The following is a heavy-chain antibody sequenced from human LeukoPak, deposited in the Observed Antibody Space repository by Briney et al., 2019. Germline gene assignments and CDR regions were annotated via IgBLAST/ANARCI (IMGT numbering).Heavy chain of an antibody. J-gene: IGHJ5*02. Sequence: PGGSLRLSCAASGFTFSNYALSWVRQAPGKGLEWVSAISGSGGSTYYADSVKGRFTISRDNSKNTLSLQMNSLRAEDTAVHYCAKAGTTSRLDPWGQGTLVTVSS. CDR2: ISGSGGST. CDR3: AKAGTTSRLDP. D-gene: IGHD1-1*01. CDR1: GFTFSNYA. V-gene: IGHV3-23*01.